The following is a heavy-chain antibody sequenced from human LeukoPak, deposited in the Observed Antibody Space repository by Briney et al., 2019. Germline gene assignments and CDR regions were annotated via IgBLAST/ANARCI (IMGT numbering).Heavy chain of an antibody. V-gene: IGHV3-15*01. J-gene: IGHJ4*02. Sequence: GGSLRLSCAASGFPFSNAWMSWVRQAPGRGLEWIGRIKSKTDGGTTGYAAAVKDRFTISRDDSKNMLYLQMNSLKTEDTGVYYCTTTSTSCYWGQGTLVTVSS. D-gene: IGHD2-2*01. CDR3: TTTSTSCY. CDR2: IKSKTDGGTT. CDR1: GFPFSNAW.